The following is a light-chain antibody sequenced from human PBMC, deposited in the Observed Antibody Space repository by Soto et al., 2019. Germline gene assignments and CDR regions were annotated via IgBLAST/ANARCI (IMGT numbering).Light chain of an antibody. Sequence: EIVMTQSPATLSVSPGERATLSCRASQGIGSTLARYQQKPGQTPRLLIYGASTRATGVPARFSGSGSGTEFTLTINSLQSEDFAVYYCQRYNNWPLTFGGGTKVEIK. CDR2: GAS. V-gene: IGKV3-15*01. CDR3: QRYNNWPLT. CDR1: QGIGST. J-gene: IGKJ4*01.